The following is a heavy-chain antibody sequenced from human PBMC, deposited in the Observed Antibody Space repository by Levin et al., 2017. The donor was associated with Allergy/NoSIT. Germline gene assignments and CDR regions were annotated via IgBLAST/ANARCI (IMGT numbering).Heavy chain of an antibody. CDR3: AKGLYSGSPYRAFEM. CDR1: GFDFRSHT. J-gene: IGHJ3*02. Sequence: GESLEISCAASGFDFRSHTMTWVRQAPGKGLEWVSTLRYSGDTTHYADSVKGRFTISRDVSKDTLFLQMNSLRDEDTAVYYCAKGLYSGSPYRAFEMWGQGTMVTVSS. V-gene: IGHV3-23*01. D-gene: IGHD1-26*01. CDR2: LRYSGDTT.